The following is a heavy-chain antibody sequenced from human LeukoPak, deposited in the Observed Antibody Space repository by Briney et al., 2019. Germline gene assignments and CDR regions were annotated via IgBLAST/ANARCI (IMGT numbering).Heavy chain of an antibody. J-gene: IGHJ6*02. CDR1: GGSVSSGSYY. D-gene: IGHD3-10*01. V-gene: IGHV4-61*01. CDR3: ARDVILWFGEYYGMDV. Sequence: SETLSLTCTVSGGSVSSGSYYWSWIRQPPGKGLEWIGYIYYSGSTNYNPSLKSRVTISVDTSKNQFSLKLSSVTDADTAVYYCARDVILWFGEYYGMDVWGQGTTVTVSS. CDR2: IYYSGST.